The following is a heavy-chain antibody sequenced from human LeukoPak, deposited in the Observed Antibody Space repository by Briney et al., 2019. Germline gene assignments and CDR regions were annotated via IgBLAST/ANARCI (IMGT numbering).Heavy chain of an antibody. V-gene: IGHV3-7*01. J-gene: IGHJ4*02. CDR2: IKQDGSEK. CDR1: GFTFSSYW. D-gene: IGHD2-2*01. Sequence: GGSLRLSCAASGFTFSSYWMSWVRQAPGKGLEWVANIKQDGSEKYYVDSVKGRFTISRDNAKNSLYLQMNSLRAEDTAMYYCARRAPIVVVPAAMGVDYWGQGTLVTVSS. CDR3: ARRAPIVVVPAAMGVDY.